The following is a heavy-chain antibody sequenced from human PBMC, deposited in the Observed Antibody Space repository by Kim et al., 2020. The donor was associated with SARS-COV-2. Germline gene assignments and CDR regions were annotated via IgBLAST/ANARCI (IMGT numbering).Heavy chain of an antibody. CDR2: ISSSSSTI. Sequence: GGSLRLSCAASGFTFSSYSMNWVRQAPGKGLEWVSYISSSSSTIYYADSVKGRFTISRDNAKNSLYLQMNSLRDEDTTVYYCARSNGYSSSLNAFDIWGQGTMVTVSS. CDR1: GFTFSSYS. V-gene: IGHV3-48*02. J-gene: IGHJ3*02. D-gene: IGHD6-13*01. CDR3: ARSNGYSSSLNAFDI.